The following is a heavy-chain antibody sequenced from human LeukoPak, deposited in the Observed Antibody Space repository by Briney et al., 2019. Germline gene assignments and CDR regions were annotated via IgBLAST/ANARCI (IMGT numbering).Heavy chain of an antibody. Sequence: ASVKVSCKASGYTFTGYYMHWVRQAPGQGLEWMGWINPNSGGTNYAQKFQGRVTMTRDTSISTAYMELSRLRSDDTAVYYCARVWYGGNSGSPFGYWGQGTLATVSS. CDR2: INPNSGGT. CDR1: GYTFTGYY. V-gene: IGHV1-2*02. CDR3: ARVWYGGNSGSPFGY. D-gene: IGHD4-23*01. J-gene: IGHJ4*02.